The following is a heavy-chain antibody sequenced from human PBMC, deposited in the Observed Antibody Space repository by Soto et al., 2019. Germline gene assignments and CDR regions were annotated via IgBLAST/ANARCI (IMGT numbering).Heavy chain of an antibody. CDR1: GGSISSYY. CDR3: ARVAVESSSWCYYYYMDV. CDR2: MYYSGST. J-gene: IGHJ6*03. V-gene: IGHV4-59*01. Sequence: ETLSLTCTVSGGSISSYYWSWIRQPPGKGLEWIGYMYYSGSTNYNPSLKSRVSISVDTSKNHFSLKLSSVTAADTAVYYCARVAVESSSWCYYYYMDVWGKGTTVTVSS. D-gene: IGHD6-6*01.